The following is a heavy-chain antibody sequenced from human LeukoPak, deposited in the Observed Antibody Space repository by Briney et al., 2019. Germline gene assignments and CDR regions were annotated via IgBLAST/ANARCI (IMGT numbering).Heavy chain of an antibody. D-gene: IGHD3-10*01. CDR2: IIPILGTA. J-gene: IGHJ3*02. CDR1: GGTFSSYA. Sequence: SVKVSCKASGGTFSSYAISWVRQAPGQGREWMGRIIPILGTANYAQKFQGRGTITADEATSTAYMELSSLRSEDTAVYYCARAITHSAFDIWGKGTMVTVSS. CDR3: ARAITHSAFDI. V-gene: IGHV1-69*11.